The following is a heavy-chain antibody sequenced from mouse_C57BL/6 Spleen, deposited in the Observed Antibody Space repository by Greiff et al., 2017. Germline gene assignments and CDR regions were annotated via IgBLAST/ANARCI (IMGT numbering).Heavy chain of an antibody. CDR1: GFNIKDYY. Sequence: EVKLQESGAELVKPGASVKLSCTASGFNIKDYYMHWVKQRTEQGLEWIGRIDPEDGETKYAPKFQGKATITADTSSNTAYLQLSSLTSEDTAVYYFVCYYGSSPFAYWGQGTLVTVSA. V-gene: IGHV14-2*01. D-gene: IGHD1-1*01. CDR2: IDPEDGET. CDR3: VCYYGSSPFAY. J-gene: IGHJ3*01.